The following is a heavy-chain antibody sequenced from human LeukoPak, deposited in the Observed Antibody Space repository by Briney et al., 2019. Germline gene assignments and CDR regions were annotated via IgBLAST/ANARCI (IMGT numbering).Heavy chain of an antibody. CDR2: IYTSGTT. J-gene: IGHJ4*02. CDR1: GDSISGGSISSYY. V-gene: IGHV4-4*07. Sequence: PSETLSLTCTVSGDSISGGSISSYYWSWVQQPAGKGLEWIGRIYTSGTTNYNPSLKSRVTMSVDTSKNQFSLKLNSVTAADTAVYYCARGAPSDYWGQGTLVTVSS. CDR3: ARGAPSDY.